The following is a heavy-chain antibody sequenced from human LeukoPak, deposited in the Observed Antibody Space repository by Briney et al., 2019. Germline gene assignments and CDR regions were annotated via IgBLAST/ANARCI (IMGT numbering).Heavy chain of an antibody. J-gene: IGHJ4*02. CDR1: GDSISSGGYS. CDR3: ARLVHSNGWYHYFDY. D-gene: IGHD6-19*01. Sequence: SETLSLTCVVSGDSISSGGYSWNWIRQPPGKGLEWIGYIYYSGSTNYNPSLKSRVTILVDTSKNQFSLKLSSVTAADTAVYYCARLVHSNGWYHYFDYWGQGTLATISS. V-gene: IGHV4-61*08. CDR2: IYYSGST.